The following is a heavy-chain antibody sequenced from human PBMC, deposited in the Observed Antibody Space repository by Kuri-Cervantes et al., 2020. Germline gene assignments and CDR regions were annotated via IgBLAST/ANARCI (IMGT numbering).Heavy chain of an antibody. CDR3: AREGQGYCSSTSCPFDY. J-gene: IGHJ4*02. CDR2: INWNGGST. D-gene: IGHD2-2*01. V-gene: IGHV3-20*04. CDR1: GFTFDDYG. Sequence: LSLTCAASGFTFDDYGMSWVRQAPGKGLEWVSGINWNGGSTGYADSVKGRFNISRDNAKNSLYLQMNSLRAEDTAVYYCAREGQGYCSSTSCPFDYWGQGTLVTVSS.